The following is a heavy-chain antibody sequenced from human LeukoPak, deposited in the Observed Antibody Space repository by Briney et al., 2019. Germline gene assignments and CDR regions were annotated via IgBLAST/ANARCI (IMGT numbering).Heavy chain of an antibody. J-gene: IGHJ4*02. V-gene: IGHV3-23*01. CDR1: GFTFSTYA. CDR2: ISGSGGDT. CDR3: AKVALGYCSGSSCYYFDY. D-gene: IGHD2-15*01. Sequence: GESLRLSCTASGFTFSTYAMSWVRQAPGKGLEWVSTISGSGGDTYYADSVKGRFTISRDNSKNTLYLQMNSLRAEDTALYYCAKVALGYCSGSSCYYFDYGGQGTLVTVSS.